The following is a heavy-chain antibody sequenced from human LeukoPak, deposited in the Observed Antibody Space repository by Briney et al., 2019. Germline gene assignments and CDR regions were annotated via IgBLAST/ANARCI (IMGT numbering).Heavy chain of an antibody. V-gene: IGHV1-24*01. CDR1: GYTLTELS. CDR2: FDPEDGET. Sequence: ASVKVSCKVSGYTLTELSMHWVRQAPGKGLEWMGGFDPEDGETIYAQKFQGRVTMTEDTSTDTAYMELSSLRSEGTAVYYCATRQLRYYDSSGYYSAWCYWGQGTLVTVSS. CDR3: ATRQLRYYDSSGYYSAWCY. J-gene: IGHJ4*02. D-gene: IGHD3-22*01.